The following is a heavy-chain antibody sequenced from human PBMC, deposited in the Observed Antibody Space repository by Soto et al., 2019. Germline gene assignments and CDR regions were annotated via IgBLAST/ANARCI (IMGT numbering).Heavy chain of an antibody. CDR2: ISGSGGST. CDR3: ARVRRKRPLWFGELCWFDP. V-gene: IGHV3-23*01. J-gene: IGHJ5*02. D-gene: IGHD3-10*01. Sequence: GGSLRLSCAASGFTFSSYAMSWVRQAPGKGLERVSAISGSGGSTYYAESVEGRFTISRDNSKNTLYLQMNSLRAEDTAVYYCARVRRKRPLWFGELCWFDPWGQGTLVTVSS. CDR1: GFTFSSYA.